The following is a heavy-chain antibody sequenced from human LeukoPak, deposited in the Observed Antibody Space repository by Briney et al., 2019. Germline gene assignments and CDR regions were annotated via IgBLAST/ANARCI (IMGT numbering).Heavy chain of an antibody. V-gene: IGHV4-34*01. J-gene: IGHJ4*02. Sequence: PSETLCLTCAVYGGSFSGYYWSWIRQPPGKGLEWIGEINHSGSTNYNPSLKSRVTISVDTSKNQFSLKLSSVTAADTAVYYCARYSYGYDYRGQGTLVTVSS. CDR2: INHSGST. CDR1: GGSFSGYY. CDR3: ARYSYGYDY. D-gene: IGHD5-18*01.